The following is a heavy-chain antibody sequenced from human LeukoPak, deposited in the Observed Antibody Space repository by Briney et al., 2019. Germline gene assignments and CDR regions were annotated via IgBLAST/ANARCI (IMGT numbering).Heavy chain of an antibody. CDR3: VKLPTDYDVLTGLFDY. CDR2: INSDGTST. V-gene: IGHV3-74*01. Sequence: PGGSLRLSCAASGFTFSTFWMHWVRQAPGKGLVWVSRINSDGTSTTYADSVKGRFTIARDNSKNTLYLQMSSLRAEDTAVYYCVKLPTDYDVLTGLFDYWGQGTLVTVSS. CDR1: GFTFSTFW. J-gene: IGHJ4*02. D-gene: IGHD3-9*01.